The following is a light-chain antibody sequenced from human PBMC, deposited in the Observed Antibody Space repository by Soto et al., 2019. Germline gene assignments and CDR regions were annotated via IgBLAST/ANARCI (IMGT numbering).Light chain of an antibody. V-gene: IGKV4-1*01. Sequence: DIVMTQSPASLAVSLGERATINCKSSQSVLYSSNNKNYLNWYQQKPGQPPKLLIYWASIRASGVPARFSGSGSGTDFTLTISSVQAEDVAVYYCQQYYDSPLTFGQGTRLEIK. CDR2: WAS. CDR3: QQYYDSPLT. J-gene: IGKJ5*01. CDR1: QSVLYSSNNKNY.